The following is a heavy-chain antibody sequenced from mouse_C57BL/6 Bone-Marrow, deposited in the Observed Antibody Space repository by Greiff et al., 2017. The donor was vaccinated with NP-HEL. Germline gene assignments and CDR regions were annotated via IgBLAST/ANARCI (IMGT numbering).Heavy chain of an antibody. CDR3: AIGYDGYYGWFAY. D-gene: IGHD2-3*01. CDR1: GYTFTSYW. CDR2: IHPSDSDT. J-gene: IGHJ3*01. V-gene: IGHV1-74*01. Sequence: QVHVKQPGAELVKPGASVKVSCKASGYTFTSYWMHWVKQRPGQGLEWIGRIHPSDSDTNYNQKFKGKATLTVDKSSSTAYMQLSSLTSEDSAVYDGAIGYDGYYGWFAYWGQGTLVTVSA.